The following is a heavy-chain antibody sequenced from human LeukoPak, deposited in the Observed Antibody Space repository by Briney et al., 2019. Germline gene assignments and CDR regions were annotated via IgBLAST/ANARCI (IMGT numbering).Heavy chain of an antibody. J-gene: IGHJ5*02. CDR1: GFTFSSYS. Sequence: PGGSLRLSCAASGFTFSSYSMNWVRQAPGKGLEWVSSISSSSSYIYYADSVKGRFTISRDNAENSLYLQMNSLRAEDTAVYYCARGGSLTVTTAWGQGTLVTVSS. CDR2: ISSSSSYI. CDR3: ARGGSLTVTTA. D-gene: IGHD4-17*01. V-gene: IGHV3-21*01.